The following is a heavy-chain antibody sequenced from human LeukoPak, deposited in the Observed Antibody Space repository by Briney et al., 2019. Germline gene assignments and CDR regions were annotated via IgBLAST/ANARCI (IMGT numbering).Heavy chain of an antibody. Sequence: SETLSLTCTVSGGSVNNGGYFWNWIRQPPGKGLEWLGYVYSSGSPNYNPSLRSRVSMSVDTSKNQFSLKLSSVTAADTAVYYCASVSVSSAGYHFYYYGMDVWGKGTTVIVSS. D-gene: IGHD6-25*01. V-gene: IGHV4-61*08. CDR1: GGSVNNGGYF. CDR2: VYSSGSP. CDR3: ASVSVSSAGYHFYYYGMDV. J-gene: IGHJ6*04.